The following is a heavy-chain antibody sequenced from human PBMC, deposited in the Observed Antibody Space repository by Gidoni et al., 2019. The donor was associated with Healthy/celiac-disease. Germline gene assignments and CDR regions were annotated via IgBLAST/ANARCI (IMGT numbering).Heavy chain of an antibody. CDR2: INPNSGGT. CDR1: GYTFTGYY. D-gene: IGHD3-3*01. Sequence: QVQLVQSGAEVKKPGASVKVSCKASGYTFTGYYMHWVRQAPGQGLEWMGWINPNSGGTNYAQKFQGRVTMTRDTSISTAYMELSRLRSDDTAVYYCAREVTIFGVVIIEWFDPWGQGTLVTVSS. V-gene: IGHV1-2*02. CDR3: AREVTIFGVVIIEWFDP. J-gene: IGHJ5*02.